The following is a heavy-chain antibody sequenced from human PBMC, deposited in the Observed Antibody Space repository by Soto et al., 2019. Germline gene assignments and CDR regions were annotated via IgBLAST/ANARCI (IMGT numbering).Heavy chain of an antibody. CDR2: IYPGDSDT. CDR3: ASRITGGFDY. J-gene: IGHJ4*02. Sequence: PGESLKISCKGSGYSFGSYWIGWVRQMSGKGLEWMGIIYPGDSDTRYSPSFQGQVSISADKSINTAYLQWNSLKTSDTAMYYCASRITGGFDYWGQGTPVTVSS. CDR1: GYSFGSYW. D-gene: IGHD1-20*01. V-gene: IGHV5-51*01.